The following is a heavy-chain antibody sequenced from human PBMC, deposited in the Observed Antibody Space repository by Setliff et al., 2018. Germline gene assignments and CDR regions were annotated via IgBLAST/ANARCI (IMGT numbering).Heavy chain of an antibody. CDR3: AGEGRRGINYNFWSGTLDY. J-gene: IGHJ4*02. CDR1: GFTFSNYA. Sequence: GSLRLSCAASGFTFSNYAMHWVRQAPGKGLEWVAVTSYDGINEYYADSVKGRFTISRDNFKNSLYLQMNSLRPEDTAMYYCAGEGRRGINYNFWSGTLDYWGQGTRVTVSS. CDR2: TSYDGINE. D-gene: IGHD3-3*01. V-gene: IGHV3-30*01.